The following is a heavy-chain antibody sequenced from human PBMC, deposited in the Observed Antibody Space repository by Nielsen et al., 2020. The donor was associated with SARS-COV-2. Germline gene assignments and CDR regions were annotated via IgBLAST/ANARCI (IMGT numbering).Heavy chain of an antibody. Sequence: SQTLSLTCVISGDSVSGSRVAWSWIRQSPSRGLEWLGRTYYRSRWYFDYAVSVKSRITISPDTSKNQFSLHLNSVTPDDTGFYYCVRDLVGTTTPRYFDFWGRGTLVTVSS. CDR3: VRDLVGTTTPRYFDF. CDR1: GDSVSGSRVA. D-gene: IGHD1-26*01. V-gene: IGHV6-1*01. J-gene: IGHJ4*01. CDR2: TYYRSRWYF.